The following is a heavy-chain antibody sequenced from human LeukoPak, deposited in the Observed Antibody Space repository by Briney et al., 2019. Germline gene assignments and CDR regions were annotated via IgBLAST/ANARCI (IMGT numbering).Heavy chain of an antibody. CDR3: ARKVPNDSSGYYYRGQFDP. V-gene: IGHV1-8*03. Sequence: AASVKVSCKASGYTFTSYDINWVRQATGQGLEWMGWMNPNSGNTGYAQKFQGRVTITRNTSISTAYMELSSLRSEDTAVYYCARKVPNDSSGYYYRGQFDPWGQGTLVTVSS. CDR1: GYTFTSYD. CDR2: MNPNSGNT. D-gene: IGHD3-22*01. J-gene: IGHJ5*02.